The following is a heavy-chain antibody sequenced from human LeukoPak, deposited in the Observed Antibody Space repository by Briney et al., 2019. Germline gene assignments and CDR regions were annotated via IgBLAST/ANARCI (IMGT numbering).Heavy chain of an antibody. CDR1: GFTFSDYY. CDR2: ISSSGSTI. V-gene: IGHV3-11*01. D-gene: IGHD2-2*02. Sequence: KAGGSLRLSCAASGFTFSDYYMSWVRQAPGKGLEWVLYISSSGSTIYYADSVKGRFTISRDNAKNSLYLQMNSLRAEDTAVYYCASPDILGYCRSTSCYTRDLDYYYGMDVWGQGTTVTVSS. CDR3: ASPDILGYCRSTSCYTRDLDYYYGMDV. J-gene: IGHJ6*02.